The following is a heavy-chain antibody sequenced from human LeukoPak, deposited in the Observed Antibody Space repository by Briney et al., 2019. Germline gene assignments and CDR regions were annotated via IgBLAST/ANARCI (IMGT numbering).Heavy chain of an antibody. V-gene: IGHV3-30-3*01. CDR2: ISYDGSNK. D-gene: IGHD3-22*01. J-gene: IGHJ6*02. CDR3: ARFGYYYDSSGDPGGYGMDV. Sequence: PGGSLRLSCAASGFTFSSYAMHWVRQAPGKGLEWVAVISYDGSNKYYADSVKGRFTISRDNSKNTLYLQMNSLRAEDTAVYYCARFGYYYDSSGDPGGYGMDVWGQGTTVTVSS. CDR1: GFTFSSYA.